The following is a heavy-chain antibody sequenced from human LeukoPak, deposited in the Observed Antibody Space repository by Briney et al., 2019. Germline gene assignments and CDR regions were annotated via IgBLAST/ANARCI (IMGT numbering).Heavy chain of an antibody. CDR3: ARGLYLVATTVEYYFDY. CDR1: GYTFTSYD. V-gene: IGHV1-8*01. J-gene: IGHJ4*02. D-gene: IGHD5-12*01. Sequence: GASVKVSCKASGYTFTSYDINWVRQATGQGLEWMGRMNPNSGNTDYAQKFQGRVTMTRNTSISTAYMELSSLRSEDTAVYYCARGLYLVATTVEYYFDYWGQGTLVTVSS. CDR2: MNPNSGNT.